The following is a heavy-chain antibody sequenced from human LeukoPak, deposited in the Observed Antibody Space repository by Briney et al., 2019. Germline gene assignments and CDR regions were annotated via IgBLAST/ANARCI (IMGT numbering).Heavy chain of an antibody. D-gene: IGHD2-2*01. CDR3: AKDRDPLSTSYYFDY. J-gene: IGHJ4*02. CDR2: ISWNSGSI. V-gene: IGHV3-9*01. Sequence: HAGGSLRLSCAASGFTFDDYAMHWVRQAPGKGLEWVSGISWNSGSIGYADSVKGRFTISRDNAKNSLYLQMNSLRAEDTALYYCAKDRDPLSTSYYFDYWGQGTLVTVSS. CDR1: GFTFDDYA.